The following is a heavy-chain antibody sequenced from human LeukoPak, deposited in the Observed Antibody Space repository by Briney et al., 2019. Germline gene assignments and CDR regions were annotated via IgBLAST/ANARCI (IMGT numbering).Heavy chain of an antibody. V-gene: IGHV3-48*03. CDR1: GFTFSSYE. CDR3: ARVGGSYGFLSQKPRFFQH. Sequence: GGSLRLSCAASGFTFSSYEMNWVRQAPGKGLEWVSYISSSGSTIYYADSVKGRFTISRDNAKNSLYLQMNSLRAEDTAVYYCARVGGSYGFLSQKPRFFQHWGQGTLATVSS. CDR2: ISSSGSTI. J-gene: IGHJ1*01. D-gene: IGHD1-26*01.